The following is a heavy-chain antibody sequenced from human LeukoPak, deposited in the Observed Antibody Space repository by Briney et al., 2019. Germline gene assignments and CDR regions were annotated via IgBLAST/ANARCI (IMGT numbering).Heavy chain of an antibody. CDR2: IYYCGST. J-gene: IGHJ6*03. Sequence: SETLSLICSVSGGSISRYYWSWIPGPRGKGLEWMGDIYYCGSTNYNPSLKSRITISVDTSKNQFSLKLSSVTAADTAVYYCARTVFGVVITYYYYYMDVWGKGTTVTVSS. CDR1: GGSISRYY. D-gene: IGHD3-3*01. CDR3: ARTVFGVVITYYYYYMDV. V-gene: IGHV4-59*13.